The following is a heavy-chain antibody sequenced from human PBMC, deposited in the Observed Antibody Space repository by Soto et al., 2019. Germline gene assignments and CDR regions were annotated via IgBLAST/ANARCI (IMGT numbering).Heavy chain of an antibody. CDR2: IYYSGST. Sequence: SETLSLTCTVSGGSISSGGYYWSWIRQHPGKGPEWIGYIYYSGSTYYNPSLKSRVTISVDTSKNQFSLKLSSVTAADTAVYYCARDRRLSGYGNYYYYGMDVWGQGTTVTVSS. V-gene: IGHV4-31*03. D-gene: IGHD5-12*01. CDR3: ARDRRLSGYGNYYYYGMDV. J-gene: IGHJ6*02. CDR1: GGSISSGGYY.